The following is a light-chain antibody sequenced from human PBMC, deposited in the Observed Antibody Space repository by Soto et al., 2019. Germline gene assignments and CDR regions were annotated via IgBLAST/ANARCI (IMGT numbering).Light chain of an antibody. Sequence: DIQLTQSLSFLSASVGDRVTITCRASQGISSYLAWYQQKPGKAPKLLIYAASTLQSGVPSRFSGSGSGTEFTLTISSLQPEDFATYYCQQLNSYPWTFGQGTKVDIK. CDR3: QQLNSYPWT. CDR1: QGISSY. J-gene: IGKJ1*01. V-gene: IGKV1-9*01. CDR2: AAS.